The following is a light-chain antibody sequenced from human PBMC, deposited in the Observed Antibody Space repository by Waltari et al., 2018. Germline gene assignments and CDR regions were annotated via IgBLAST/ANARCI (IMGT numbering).Light chain of an antibody. J-gene: IGKJ1*01. CDR2: GAS. CDR1: QSVSSS. CDR3: LQRSNWPWT. Sequence: EIVMTQSPATLSLSPGERATLSCRASQSVSSSLAWYQQKPGQAPRLLIYGASSRATGIPDRFSGSGSGTDVTLTISSLEPEDVGVYYCLQRSNWPWTFGQGTKVEIK. V-gene: IGKV3D-15*01.